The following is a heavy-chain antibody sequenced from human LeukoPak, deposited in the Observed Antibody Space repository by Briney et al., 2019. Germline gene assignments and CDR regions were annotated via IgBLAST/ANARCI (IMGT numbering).Heavy chain of an antibody. D-gene: IGHD5-24*01. CDR2: INHSGST. Sequence: SETLSLTCAVYGGSFSGYYWSWIRQPPGKGLEWIGEINHSGSTNYNPSLKSRVTISVDTSKNQFSLKLSSVTAADTAVYYCARWLQLGGDWFDPWGQGTLVTVSS. V-gene: IGHV4-34*01. CDR3: ARWLQLGGDWFDP. J-gene: IGHJ5*02. CDR1: GGSFSGYY.